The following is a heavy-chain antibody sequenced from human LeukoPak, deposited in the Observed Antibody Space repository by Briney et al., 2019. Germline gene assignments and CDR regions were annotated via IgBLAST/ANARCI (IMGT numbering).Heavy chain of an antibody. CDR3: AQGIAAWFSREQDAFDI. CDR2: IYYSGST. CDR1: GGSISSSSYY. J-gene: IGHJ3*02. D-gene: IGHD6-13*01. Sequence: SQTLSLTCTVSGGSISSSSYYWGWIRQPPGKGLEWIGSIYYSGSTYYNPSLKSRVTISVDTSKNQFSLKLSSVTAADTAVYYCAQGIAAWFSREQDAFDIWGQGTMVTVSS. V-gene: IGHV4-39*01.